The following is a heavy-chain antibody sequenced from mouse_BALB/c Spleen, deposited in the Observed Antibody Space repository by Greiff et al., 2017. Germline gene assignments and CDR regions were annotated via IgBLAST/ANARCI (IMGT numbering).Heavy chain of an antibody. V-gene: IGHV5-9-4*01. Sequence: EVMLVESGGGLVKPGGSLKLSCAASGFTFSSYAMSWVRQSPEKRLEWVAEISSGGSYTYYPDTVTGRFTISRDNAKNTLYLEMSSLRSEDTAMYYCARGYGNYPYWYFDVWGAGTTVTVSS. CDR1: GFTFSSYA. D-gene: IGHD2-10*02. J-gene: IGHJ1*01. CDR2: ISSGGSYT. CDR3: ARGYGNYPYWYFDV.